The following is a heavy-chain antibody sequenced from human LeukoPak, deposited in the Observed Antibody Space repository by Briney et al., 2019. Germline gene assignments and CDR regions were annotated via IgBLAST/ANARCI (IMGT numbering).Heavy chain of an antibody. CDR2: ISGSGSTT. CDR1: GVTFSTYA. D-gene: IGHD7-27*01. CDR3: AKDIGLRKTGYGKYDAFDI. J-gene: IGHJ3*02. Sequence: PGESLRLSCAASGVTFSTYAMSWVRQAPGKGLEWVSSISGSGSTTYYADSVKGRFTISRDNSKNTLYLQMNSLRAEDTAVYYCAKDIGLRKTGYGKYDAFDIWGQGTMVTVSS. V-gene: IGHV3-23*01.